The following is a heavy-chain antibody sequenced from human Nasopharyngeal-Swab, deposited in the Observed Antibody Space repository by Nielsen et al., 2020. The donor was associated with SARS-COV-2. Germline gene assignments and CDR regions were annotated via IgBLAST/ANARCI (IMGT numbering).Heavy chain of an antibody. J-gene: IGHJ4*02. V-gene: IGHV3-23*01. D-gene: IGHD3-10*01. CDR2: ISGSGGST. Sequence: GESLKISCAASGFTFSSYAMSWVRQAPGKGLEWVSAISGSGGSTYYADSVKGRFTISRDNSKNTLYLQMNSLRAEDTAVYYCAKDFGEWVPYYFDYWGRGTLVTVSS. CDR1: GFTFSSYA. CDR3: AKDFGEWVPYYFDY.